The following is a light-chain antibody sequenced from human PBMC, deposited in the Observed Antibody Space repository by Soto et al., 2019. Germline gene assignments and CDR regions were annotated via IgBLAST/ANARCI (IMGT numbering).Light chain of an antibody. V-gene: IGLV2-23*02. Sequence: SVMTQPRSVSGSPGQSITISCSGTSSDVGAYNLVSWYQQFPGKAPKLMIFEVSQRPSGVSSRFSGSKSGSTASLTISGLQADDEADYYCCSVAGGRNVFGTGTKVTVL. CDR2: EVS. CDR3: CSVAGGRNV. J-gene: IGLJ1*01. CDR1: SSDVGAYNL.